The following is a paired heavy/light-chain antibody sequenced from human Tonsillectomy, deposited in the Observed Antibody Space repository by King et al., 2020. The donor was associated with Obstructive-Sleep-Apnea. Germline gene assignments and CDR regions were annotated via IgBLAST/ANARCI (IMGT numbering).Light chain of an antibody. V-gene: IGKV4-1*01. Sequence: DIVMTQSPDSLAVSLGERATFNCKSSQSVLYSSNNKNHLAWYQQKPGQPPKLLIYWASTRESGVPDRFSGSGSGTDFTLTISSLQAEDVAVYYCQQYYSSPQTFGQGTKVEIK. CDR2: WAS. CDR3: QQYYSSPQT. J-gene: IGKJ1*01. CDR1: QSVLYSSNNKNH.
Heavy chain of an antibody. V-gene: IGHV3-11*06. Sequence: QVQLVESGGGLVKPGGSLRLSCAASGFTFSDYFMSWIRQTPGKGLEWVSYISTSSSYTYYADSVKGRFTISRDNAKNSLYLQMNSLRAEDTAVYYCARALSIAAPHDYWGQGTLVTVSS. CDR2: ISTSSSYT. CDR3: ARALSIAAPHDY. J-gene: IGHJ4*02. D-gene: IGHD6-6*01. CDR1: GFTFSDYF.